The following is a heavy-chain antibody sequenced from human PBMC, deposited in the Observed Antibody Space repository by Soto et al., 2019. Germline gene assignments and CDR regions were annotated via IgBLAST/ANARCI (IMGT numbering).Heavy chain of an antibody. V-gene: IGHV4-34*01. CDR2: INHSGST. CDR1: GGSISSYY. CDR3: AREVLWFGKNGMDV. J-gene: IGHJ6*02. D-gene: IGHD3-10*01. Sequence: SETLSLTCTVSGGSISSYYWGWIRQPPGKGLEWIGEINHSGSTNYNPSLKSRVTLSVDTSKNLFSLKLSSVTAADSAVYYCAREVLWFGKNGMDVWGQGTTVTVSS.